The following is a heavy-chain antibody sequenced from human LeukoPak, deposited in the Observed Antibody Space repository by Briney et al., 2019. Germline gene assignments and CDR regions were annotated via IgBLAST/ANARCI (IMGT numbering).Heavy chain of an antibody. CDR2: INPNSGGT. J-gene: IGHJ4*02. D-gene: IGHD3-22*01. CDR3: ARIPTRYYYDSSGYYARTGFDY. Sequence: ASVKVSCKASGYTVTGYYMHWVRQAPGQGLEWMGRINPNSGGTNDAQKFQGRVTMTRDTSISTAYMELSRLRSDDTAVYYCARIPTRYYYDSSGYYARTGFDYWGQGTLITVSS. CDR1: GYTVTGYY. V-gene: IGHV1-2*02.